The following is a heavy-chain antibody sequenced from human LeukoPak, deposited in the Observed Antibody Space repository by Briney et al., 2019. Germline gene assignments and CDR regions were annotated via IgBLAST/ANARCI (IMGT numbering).Heavy chain of an antibody. J-gene: IGHJ3*02. CDR1: GYSISSGYY. CDR3: ARYCTNGVCPIDPAFDI. V-gene: IGHV4-38-2*02. D-gene: IGHD2-8*01. CDR2: IYHSGST. Sequence: PSETLSLTCTVSGYSISSGYYWGWIRQPPGKGLEWIGSIYHSGSTYYNPSLKSRVTISVDTSKNQFSLKLSSVTAADTAVYYCARYCTNGVCPIDPAFDIWGQGTMVTVSS.